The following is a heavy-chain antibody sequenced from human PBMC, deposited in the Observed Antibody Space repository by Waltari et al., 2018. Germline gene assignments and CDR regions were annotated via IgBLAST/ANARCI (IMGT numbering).Heavy chain of an antibody. J-gene: IGHJ6*03. CDR3: ARLRYRYYYYMDV. CDR1: GGSFSGYY. CDR2: SNHRGST. Sequence: QVQLQQWGAGLLKPSETLSLTCAVYGGSFSGYYWSWIRQPPGKGLEWIGESNHRGSTTYNPSLKSRVTISVDTSKNQFSLKLSSVTAADTAVYYCARLRYRYYYYMDVWGKGTTVTVSS. D-gene: IGHD4-4*01. V-gene: IGHV4-34*01.